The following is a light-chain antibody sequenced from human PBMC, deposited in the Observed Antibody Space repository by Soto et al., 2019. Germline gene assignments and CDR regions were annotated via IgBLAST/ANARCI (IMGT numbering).Light chain of an antibody. V-gene: IGKV1-27*01. Sequence: DIQMTQSPSSLSASVGDRVTITCRASQDISNYLAWYQQKPGKVPKLLISAASTLQSEVPSRISGGGSGADFNLSISSLQPEDVATYYCREYDRVPLTFGGGTKVEMK. J-gene: IGKJ4*01. CDR3: REYDRVPLT. CDR2: AAS. CDR1: QDISNY.